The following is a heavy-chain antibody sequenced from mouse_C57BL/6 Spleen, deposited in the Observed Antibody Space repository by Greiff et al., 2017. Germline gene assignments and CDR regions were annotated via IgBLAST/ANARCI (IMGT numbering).Heavy chain of an antibody. CDR1: GSTFTDYY. Sequence: EVQLQQSGPELVKPGASVKISCKASGSTFTDYYLNWVKQSHGKSLEWIGDINPNNGGTSYNQKFKGKATLTVDKSSSTAYMELRSLTSEDSAVYYCAIPIYYYGSSYVRWGQGTLVTVSA. CDR2: INPNNGGT. V-gene: IGHV1-26*01. D-gene: IGHD1-1*01. J-gene: IGHJ3*02. CDR3: AIPIYYYGSSYVR.